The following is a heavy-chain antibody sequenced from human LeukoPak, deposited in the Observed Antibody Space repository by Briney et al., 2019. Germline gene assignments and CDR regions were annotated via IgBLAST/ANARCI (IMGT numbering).Heavy chain of an antibody. CDR3: ARGSTVDKVAVPLKY. V-gene: IGHV1-8*02. D-gene: IGHD5-12*01. J-gene: IGHJ4*02. Sequence: VSVKVSCKASGYTFTSYDINWVRQAPGHGLECMGLLNPKSGNTGYARKFQGRVTMTMSTSVGTAYMELSSLRSEDTAVYYCARGSTVDKVAVPLKYWGQGTLVSVSS. CDR2: LNPKSGNT. CDR1: GYTFTSYD.